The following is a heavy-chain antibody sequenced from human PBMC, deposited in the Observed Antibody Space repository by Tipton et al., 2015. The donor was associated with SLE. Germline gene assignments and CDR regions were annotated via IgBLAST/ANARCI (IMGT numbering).Heavy chain of an antibody. V-gene: IGHV4-34*01. CDR2: MYRSGST. Sequence: TLSLTCAVYGGSFNGYFWTWIRQPPGKGLEWIGSMYRSGSTYYNPSLKSRVTISVDTSKNQFSLKLRSVTAADTAVYYCARSLGSGSFYYYYYMDVWGKGTTVTVSS. D-gene: IGHD3-10*01. J-gene: IGHJ6*03. CDR3: ARSLGSGSFYYYYYMDV. CDR1: GGSFNGYF.